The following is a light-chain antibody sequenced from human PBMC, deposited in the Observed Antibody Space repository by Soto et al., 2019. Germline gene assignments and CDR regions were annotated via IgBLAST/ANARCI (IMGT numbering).Light chain of an antibody. CDR3: QQYSNWPQT. J-gene: IGKJ1*01. V-gene: IGKV3-15*01. CDR2: GAS. Sequence: DIAMTQSPAILSVSPGERATLSCRASQSVSNDLAWYQQKPGQAPRLLIYGASSRATGIPARFSGSGSGTEFTLTISSLQYEDFAVYFCQQYSNWPQTFGQGTKVDIK. CDR1: QSVSND.